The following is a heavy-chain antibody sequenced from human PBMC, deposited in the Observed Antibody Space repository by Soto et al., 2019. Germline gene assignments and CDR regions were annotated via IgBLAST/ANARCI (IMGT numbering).Heavy chain of an antibody. CDR1: GGSFSGYY. CDR3: ARAGRITMVRGVKRWFDP. Sequence: SETLSLTCAVYGGSFSGYYWSWIRQPPGKGLEWIGEINHSGSTNYNPSLKSRVTISVDTSKNQFSLKLSSVTAADTAVYYCARAGRITMVRGVKRWFDPWGQGTLVTVSS. D-gene: IGHD3-10*01. J-gene: IGHJ5*02. V-gene: IGHV4-34*01. CDR2: INHSGST.